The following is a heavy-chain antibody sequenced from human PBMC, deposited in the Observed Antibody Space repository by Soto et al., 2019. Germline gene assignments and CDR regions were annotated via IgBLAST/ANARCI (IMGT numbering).Heavy chain of an antibody. V-gene: IGHV3-23*01. CDR1: GFTRSTYT. D-gene: IGHD2-8*01. Sequence: GGSVGLSCAASGFTRSTYTITWVRQAPGKGLEWVSGIIQNGETYYTGSVKGRFTISRDNSKNMVYLQMDSLRADDTALYYCGKDCHADGICTFSYWAQGTFVTVSS. CDR3: GKDCHADGICTFSY. J-gene: IGHJ4*02. CDR2: IIQNGET.